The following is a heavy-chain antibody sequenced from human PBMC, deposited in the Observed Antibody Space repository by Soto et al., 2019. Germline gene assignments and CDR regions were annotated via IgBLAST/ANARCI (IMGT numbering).Heavy chain of an antibody. Sequence: PGGSLRLSCAASGFTFSSYAMSWVRQAPGKGLEWVSTISGSDGSALYADSVKGRFTISRDNSKNTLYLQMNSLGAEDTAVYYCSNLGYCTRMSCLFPLLNYYRMDVRGQGTTVTVSS. J-gene: IGHJ6*02. V-gene: IGHV3-23*01. CDR2: ISGSDGSA. CDR1: GFTFSSYA. D-gene: IGHD2-2*03. CDR3: SNLGYCTRMSCLFPLLNYYRMDV.